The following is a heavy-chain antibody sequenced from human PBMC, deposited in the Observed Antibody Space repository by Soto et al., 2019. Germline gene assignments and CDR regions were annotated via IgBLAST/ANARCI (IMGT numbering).Heavy chain of an antibody. CDR2: THHSRGT. V-gene: IGHV4-4*02. CDR1: GDSIIGTHW. D-gene: IGHD6-13*01. J-gene: IGHJ4*01. Sequence: SETLSLTCAVSGDSIIGTHWWSWVRRPPGKGLEFIGETHHSRGTNYNPSLRSRVTMSLDKSKNQLSLILYSVTAADTGVYYCARYPAASGTYYFDYWGQGTLVT. CDR3: ARYPAASGTYYFDY.